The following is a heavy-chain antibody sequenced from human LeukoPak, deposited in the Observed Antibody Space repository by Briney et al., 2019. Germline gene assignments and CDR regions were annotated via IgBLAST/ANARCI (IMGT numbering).Heavy chain of an antibody. J-gene: IGHJ6*03. CDR1: GYSFTSYW. D-gene: IGHD6-6*01. V-gene: IGHV5-51*01. Sequence: GESLKISCKGSGYSFTSYWIGWVRQMPGKGLEWMGIIYPGASDTRYSPSFQGQVTISADKSISTAYLQWSSLKASDTAMYYCARAYSSSISTRYYYYYYMDVWGKGTTVTVSS. CDR2: IYPGASDT. CDR3: ARAYSSSISTRYYYYYYMDV.